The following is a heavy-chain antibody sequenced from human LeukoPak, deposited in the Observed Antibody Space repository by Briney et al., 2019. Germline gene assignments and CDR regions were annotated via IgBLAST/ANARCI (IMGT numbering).Heavy chain of an antibody. CDR1: GYTFTSYD. Sequence: VASVKVSCKASGYTFTSYDINWVRQATGQGLEWMGWMNPNSGNTGYAQKFQGRVTMTRNTSISTAYMELSSLRAEDTAVYYCARAPYSSSWGYYYYMDVWGKGTTVTISS. V-gene: IGHV1-8*01. CDR3: ARAPYSSSWGYYYYMDV. CDR2: MNPNSGNT. J-gene: IGHJ6*03. D-gene: IGHD6-13*01.